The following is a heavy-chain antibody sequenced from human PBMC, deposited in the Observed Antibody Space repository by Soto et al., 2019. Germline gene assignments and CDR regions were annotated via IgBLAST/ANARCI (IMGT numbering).Heavy chain of an antibody. CDR3: ARSSGYSGYDLCDAFDI. CDR1: GYRFTXYW. CDR2: IYPGDSDT. V-gene: IGHV5-51*01. D-gene: IGHD5-12*01. Sequence: PGASLKISCKGSGYRFTXYWIGCVRQMPGKGLEWMGIIYPGDSDTRYSPSFQGQVTISADKSISTAYLQWSSLKASDTAMYYCARSSGYSGYDLCDAFDIWGQGTMVTVSS. J-gene: IGHJ3*02.